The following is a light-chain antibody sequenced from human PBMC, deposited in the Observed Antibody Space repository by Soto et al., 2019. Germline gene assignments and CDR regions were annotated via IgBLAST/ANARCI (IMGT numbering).Light chain of an antibody. J-gene: IGLJ3*02. Sequence: QSVLTQSPSASGTPGQRVTISCSGSSSNIGSNYVYWYQQLPGTAPKLLIYRNYQRPSGVPDRFSGSKSGTSASLAISGLRSEDEADYYCAAWDDSLSGWVFGGGTKLTVL. CDR3: AAWDDSLSGWV. CDR2: RNY. V-gene: IGLV1-47*01. CDR1: SSNIGSNY.